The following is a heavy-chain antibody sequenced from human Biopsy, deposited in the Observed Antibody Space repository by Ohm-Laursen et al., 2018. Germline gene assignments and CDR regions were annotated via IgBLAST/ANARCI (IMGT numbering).Heavy chain of an antibody. CDR3: ARYTSYSGNYGHFDY. V-gene: IGHV1-69*13. Sequence: ASVKVSCKSSGGAFTTYAIGWVRQAPGQGLEWMGKVIPVFGTTDYAQNFQGRLTLTADESTSTVYMDLTGLRSDDTGIYYCARYTSYSGNYGHFDYWGQGTLVTVSS. J-gene: IGHJ4*02. D-gene: IGHD1-26*01. CDR1: GGAFTTYA. CDR2: VIPVFGTT.